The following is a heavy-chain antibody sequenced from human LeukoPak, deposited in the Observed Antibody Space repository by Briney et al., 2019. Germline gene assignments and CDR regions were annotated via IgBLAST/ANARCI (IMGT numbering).Heavy chain of an antibody. CDR3: ARLKSHSGDY. V-gene: IGHV4-34*01. CDR1: GGSFSGYY. J-gene: IGHJ4*02. CDR2: INHSGST. Sequence: SETLSLTCAVYGGSFSGYYWSWIRQPPGKGLEWIGEINHSGSTNYNPSLKSRVTISVDTSKNQFSLKLSSVTAADTAVYYCARLKSHSGDYWGQGTLVTVSS. D-gene: IGHD2-21*01.